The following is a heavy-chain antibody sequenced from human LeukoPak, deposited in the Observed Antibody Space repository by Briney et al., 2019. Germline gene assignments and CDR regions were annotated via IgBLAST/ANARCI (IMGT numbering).Heavy chain of an antibody. CDR3: ARGLSSYYYALDY. CDR1: GGSISSYS. D-gene: IGHD3-22*01. J-gene: IGHJ4*02. Sequence: SETPSLTCSVSGGSISSYSWSWIRQPPGKGLEWIGYIYYSGSTNYNPSLKSRVTISVDTSKNQFSLKLSSVTAADTAVYYCARGLSSYYYALDYWGQGTLVTVSS. V-gene: IGHV4-59*01. CDR2: IYYSGST.